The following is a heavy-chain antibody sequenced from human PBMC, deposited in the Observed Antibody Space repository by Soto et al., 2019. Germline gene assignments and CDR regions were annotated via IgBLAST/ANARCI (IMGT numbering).Heavy chain of an antibody. CDR1: GGSISSGGYS. V-gene: IGHV4-30-2*01. J-gene: IGHJ5*02. CDR3: ARVPSP. Sequence: QLQLQESGSRLVKPSQTLSLTCAVSGGSISSGGYSWSWIRQPPGKGLEWIGYIYHSGSTYYNPSLMSRVTISVDRSKNQFSLKLSSVTAADTAVYHCARVPSPWGQGTLVTVSS. CDR2: IYHSGST.